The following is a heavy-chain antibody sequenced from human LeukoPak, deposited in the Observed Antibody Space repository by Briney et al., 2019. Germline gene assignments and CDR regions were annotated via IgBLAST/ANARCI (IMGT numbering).Heavy chain of an antibody. CDR3: ARTQLQLWSIFDY. V-gene: IGHV4-39*01. D-gene: IGHD5-18*01. J-gene: IGHJ4*02. CDR1: GGSISSSSYY. CDR2: IYYSGST. Sequence: SETLSLTCTVSGGSISSSSYYWGWIRQPPGRGLEWIGSIYYSGSTYYNPSLKSRVTISVDTSKNQFSLKLSSVTAADTAVYYCARTQLQLWSIFDYWGQGTLVTVPS.